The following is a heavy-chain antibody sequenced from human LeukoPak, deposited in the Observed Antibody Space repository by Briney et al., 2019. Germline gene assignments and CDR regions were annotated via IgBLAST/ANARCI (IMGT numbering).Heavy chain of an antibody. CDR1: GFTFSSYG. J-gene: IGHJ4*02. CDR2: ISSSGSTI. CDR3: ARVGYFDQSFDY. V-gene: IGHV3-48*04. D-gene: IGHD3-9*01. Sequence: GGTLRLSCAASGFTFSSYGMNWVRQAPGKGLEWVSYISSSGSTIYYADSVKGRFTISRDNAKKSLYLQMNSLRAEDTAVYSCARVGYFDQSFDYWGQGTLVTVSS.